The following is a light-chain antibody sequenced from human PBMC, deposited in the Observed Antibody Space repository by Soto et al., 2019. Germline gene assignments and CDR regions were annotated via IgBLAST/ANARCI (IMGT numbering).Light chain of an antibody. CDR2: EVS. Sequence: QSVLTQPASVSGSPGQSITISCTGTSSDVGGYNYVSWYQQHPGKVPKLMIYEVSNRPSGVSNRFSGSKSGNTASLTISGLQAEDEADYYCSSYTISSTLVFGGGTQLTVL. J-gene: IGLJ2*01. V-gene: IGLV2-14*01. CDR3: SSYTISSTLV. CDR1: SSDVGGYNY.